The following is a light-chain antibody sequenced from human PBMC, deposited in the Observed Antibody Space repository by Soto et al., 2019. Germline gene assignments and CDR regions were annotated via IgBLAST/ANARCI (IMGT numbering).Light chain of an antibody. Sequence: EIVLTESAFTLSLSAGERATLSCRASHTISSSYLAWYQQKPGQAPRLLMYGISRRATGIPDRFSGSGSGTDFTLTITRLEPEDFAVYYCQQYVTSSPRTFGQGTKVDIK. J-gene: IGKJ1*01. V-gene: IGKV3-20*01. CDR2: GIS. CDR1: HTISSSY. CDR3: QQYVTSSPRT.